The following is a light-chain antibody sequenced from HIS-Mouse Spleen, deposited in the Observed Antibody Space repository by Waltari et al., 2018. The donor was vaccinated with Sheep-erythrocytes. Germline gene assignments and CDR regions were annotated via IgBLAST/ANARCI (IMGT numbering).Light chain of an antibody. V-gene: IGLV2-11*01. Sequence: QSALTQPRSVSGSPGQSVTISCTGTSRYVGVYYYVSWYQQHPGKAPNLMIYDVSKRPSGVPDRFSGSKSGNTASLTISGLQAEDEADYYCCSYAGSYTFVVFGGGTKLTVL. CDR3: CSYAGSYTFVV. CDR2: DVS. CDR1: SRYVGVYYY. J-gene: IGLJ2*01.